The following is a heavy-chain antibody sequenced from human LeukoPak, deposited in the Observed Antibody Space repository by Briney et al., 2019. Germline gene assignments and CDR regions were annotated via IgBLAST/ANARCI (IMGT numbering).Heavy chain of an antibody. CDR1: GFTFTIYN. CDR2: MNPKNGNT. J-gene: IGHJ4*02. D-gene: IGHD1-26*01. Sequence: ASVKVSCKASGFTFTIYNIHWVRQAPGQGLEWLGWMNPKNGNTGTAQKLQGRVTLTSNTSMTTAYMELRSLRSEDTAMYYCATQQHSGTYFGQGTLVTVSS. V-gene: IGHV1-8*01. CDR3: ATQQHSGTY.